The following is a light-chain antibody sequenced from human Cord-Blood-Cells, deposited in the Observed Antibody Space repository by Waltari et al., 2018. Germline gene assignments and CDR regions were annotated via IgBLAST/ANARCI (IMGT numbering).Light chain of an antibody. CDR2: KAS. CDR3: QQYNSYYT. J-gene: IGKJ2*01. Sequence: DIQMPPSPCTLPAPVGARVTITCRASQSISSWLAWYQQKPGKAPKLLIYKASSLESGVPSRFSGSGSGTEFTLTISSLQPDDFATYYCQQYNSYYTFGQGTKLEIK. V-gene: IGKV1-5*03. CDR1: QSISSW.